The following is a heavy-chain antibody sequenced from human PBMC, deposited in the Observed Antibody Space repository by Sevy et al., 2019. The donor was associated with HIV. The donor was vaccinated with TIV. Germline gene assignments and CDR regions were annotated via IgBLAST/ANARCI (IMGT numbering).Heavy chain of an antibody. CDR1: GFTFSSYG. CDR3: ARDGTTVTTDYYYGMDV. V-gene: IGHV3-33*01. CDR2: IWYDGSNK. Sequence: GGSLRLSCAATGFTFSSYGMHWVRQAPGKGLEWVAVIWYDGSNKYYADSVKGRFTISRDNSKNTLYLQMNSLRAEDTAVYYCARDGTTVTTDYYYGMDVWGQGTTVTVSS. D-gene: IGHD4-17*01. J-gene: IGHJ6*02.